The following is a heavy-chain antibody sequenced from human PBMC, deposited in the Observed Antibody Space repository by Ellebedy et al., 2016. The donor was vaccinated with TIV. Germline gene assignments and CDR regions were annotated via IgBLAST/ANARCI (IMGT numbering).Heavy chain of an antibody. CDR2: ISSSSSYI. Sequence: GGSLRLSXAASGFTFSSYSMNWVRQAPGKGLEWVSSISSSSSYIYYADSVKGRFTISRDNAKNSLYLQMNSLRAEDTAVYYCARDSNSYEAFSLYYYYYGMDVWGQGTTVTVSS. CDR3: ARDSNSYEAFSLYYYYYGMDV. J-gene: IGHJ6*02. CDR1: GFTFSSYS. V-gene: IGHV3-21*01. D-gene: IGHD5-18*01.